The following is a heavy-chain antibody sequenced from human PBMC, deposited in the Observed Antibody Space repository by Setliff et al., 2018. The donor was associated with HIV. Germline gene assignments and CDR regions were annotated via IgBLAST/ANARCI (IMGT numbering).Heavy chain of an antibody. Sequence: SETLSLTCAVYNESFSGYYWSWIRQPPGKGLEWIGEINDSGKTNYNLRLKSRLTLSVDVSRNQFSLRLTSLTAADAAMYFCAAWGPRYSYGPFHFDYWGQGAQVTVSS. CDR1: NESFSGYY. J-gene: IGHJ4*02. CDR2: INDSGKT. D-gene: IGHD5-12*01. CDR3: AAWGPRYSYGPFHFDY. V-gene: IGHV4-34*01.